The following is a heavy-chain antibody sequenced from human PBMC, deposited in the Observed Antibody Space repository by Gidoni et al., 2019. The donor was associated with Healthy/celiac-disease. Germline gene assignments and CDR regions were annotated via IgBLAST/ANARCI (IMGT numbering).Heavy chain of an antibody. Sequence: QVQLQESGPGLVKPSQTLSLTCTVSGGSISSGGYYLSLIRQHPGKGLEWIGSIYYSGSTYYNPSLKSRVTISVDTSKNQFSLKLSSVTAADTAVYYCARAAGGVTSVIYFDYWGQGTLVTVSS. V-gene: IGHV4-31*03. J-gene: IGHJ4*02. CDR3: ARAAGGVTSVIYFDY. CDR2: IYYSGST. D-gene: IGHD2-2*01. CDR1: GGSISSGGYY.